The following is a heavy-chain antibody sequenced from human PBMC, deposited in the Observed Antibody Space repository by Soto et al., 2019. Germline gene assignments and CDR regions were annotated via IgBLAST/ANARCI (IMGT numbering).Heavy chain of an antibody. J-gene: IGHJ6*03. D-gene: IGHD4-4*01. CDR3: ARGRWDYSLDYYYCYMDV. CDR2: MNPNSGNT. Sequence: GASVKVSCKASGYTFTSYDINWVRQATGQGLEWMGWMNPNSGNTGYAQKFQGRVTMTRNTSISTAYMELSSLRSEDTAVYYCARGRWDYSLDYYYCYMDVWGKGTKVTVSS. V-gene: IGHV1-8*01. CDR1: GYTFTSYD.